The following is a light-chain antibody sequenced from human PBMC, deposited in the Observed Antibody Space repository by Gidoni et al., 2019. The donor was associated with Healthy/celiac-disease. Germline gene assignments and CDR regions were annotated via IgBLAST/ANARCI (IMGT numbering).Light chain of an antibody. CDR1: QSVSSY. J-gene: IGKJ5*01. Sequence: EIVLTQYPATLSVSTGERATLSCRASQSVSSYLAWYQQKPGQAPRLLIYDASNRATGIPARFSGSGSGTDFTLTISSLESEDCAVYYCQQCSNWPPLTFGQGTRLEIK. CDR2: DAS. V-gene: IGKV3-11*01. CDR3: QQCSNWPPLT.